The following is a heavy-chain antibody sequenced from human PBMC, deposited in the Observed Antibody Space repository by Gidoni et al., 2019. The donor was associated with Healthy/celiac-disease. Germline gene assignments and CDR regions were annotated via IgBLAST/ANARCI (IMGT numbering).Heavy chain of an antibody. D-gene: IGHD3-10*01. CDR1: GFSLSPSGVG. J-gene: IGHJ4*02. CDR2: IYWDDDK. Sequence: QITLKESGPTLVKPTQTLTLTCTFSGFSLSPSGVGVGWIRQPPGKALEWLALIYWDDDKRYSPSLKSRLTITKDTSKNQVVLTMTNMDPVDTATYYCARQDYYGSGSYLDYWGQGTLVTVSS. CDR3: ARQDYYGSGSYLDY. V-gene: IGHV2-5*02.